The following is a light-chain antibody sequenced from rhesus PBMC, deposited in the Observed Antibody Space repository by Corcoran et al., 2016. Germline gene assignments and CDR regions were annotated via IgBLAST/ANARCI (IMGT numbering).Light chain of an antibody. CDR3: MQALEFPWT. V-gene: IGKV2-104*02. Sequence: DIVMTQTPLSLPVTPGEPASISCRSSQSLLDSEDGNTSLDWYLQKPGQSPQLLIYEVSNRASGVPDRCSGSGSDTDFTLKISRVEAEDVGVYYCMQALEFPWTFGQGTKVEIK. CDR2: EVS. CDR1: QSLLDSEDGNTS. J-gene: IGKJ1*01.